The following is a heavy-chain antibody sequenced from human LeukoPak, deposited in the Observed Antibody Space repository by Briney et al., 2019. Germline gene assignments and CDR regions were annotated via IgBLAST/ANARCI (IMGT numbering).Heavy chain of an antibody. CDR1: GYTSTGYD. V-gene: IGHV1-8*01. D-gene: IGHD6-19*01. J-gene: IGHJ4*02. Sequence: ASVKVSCKASGYTSTGYDINWLRQATGQGLEWMGWMSPNSGNTGYAQKFQGRVTMTRNTSIGTAYMELTSLRSEDTAVYYCARALSGCVLCFDYWGQGTLVTVSS. CDR2: MSPNSGNT. CDR3: ARALSGCVLCFDY.